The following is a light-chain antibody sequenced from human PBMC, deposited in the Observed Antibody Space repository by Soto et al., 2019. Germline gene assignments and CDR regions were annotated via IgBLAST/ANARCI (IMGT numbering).Light chain of an antibody. J-gene: IGLJ3*02. CDR2: DTF. CDR3: GSFIHVWV. Sequence: QSVLTQPPSVSGAPGQTVSIPCSGSSSNIGAGYDVHWYQQLPGTVPKLVIYDTFNRPSGVPDRFSGSKSGTTASLTISGLQTEDEAYYYCGSFIHVWVFGGGTKVTVL. CDR1: SSNIGAGYD. V-gene: IGLV1-40*01.